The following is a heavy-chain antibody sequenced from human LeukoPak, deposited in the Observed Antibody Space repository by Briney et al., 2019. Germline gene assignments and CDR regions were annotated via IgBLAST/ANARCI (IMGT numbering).Heavy chain of an antibody. CDR1: GFTFSSYA. CDR3: AKRDIVVVPAAIVGWFDP. D-gene: IGHD2-2*01. V-gene: IGHV3-23*01. Sequence: GGSLRLSCAASGFTFSSYAMSWVRQAPGKGLEWVSAISGSGGSTYYADSVKGRFTISRDNSKNTLYLQTNSLRAEDTAVYYCAKRDIVVVPAAIVGWFDPWGQGTLVTVSS. J-gene: IGHJ5*02. CDR2: ISGSGGST.